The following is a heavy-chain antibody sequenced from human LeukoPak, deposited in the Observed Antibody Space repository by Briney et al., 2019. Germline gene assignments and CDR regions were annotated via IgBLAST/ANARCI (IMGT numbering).Heavy chain of an antibody. CDR3: ARLNGITGTGYWFDP. D-gene: IGHD1-7*01. CDR2: INHSGST. J-gene: IGHJ5*02. Sequence: SQTLSLTCAVYGGSFSGYYWSWIRQPPGKGLEWIGEINHSGSTNYNPSLKSRVTISVDTSKNQFSLKLSSVTAADTAVYYCARLNGITGTGYWFDPWGQGTLVTVSS. V-gene: IGHV4-34*01. CDR1: GGSFSGYY.